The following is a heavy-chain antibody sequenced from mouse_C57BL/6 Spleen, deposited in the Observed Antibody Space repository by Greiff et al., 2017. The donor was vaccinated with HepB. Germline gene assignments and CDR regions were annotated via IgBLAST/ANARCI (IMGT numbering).Heavy chain of an antibody. D-gene: IGHD2-4*01. CDR2: INPNNGGT. Sequence: EVQLQQSGPELVKPGASVKISCKASGYTFTDYYMNWVKQSHGKSLEWIGDINPNNGGTSYNQKFKGKATLTVDKSSSTAYMELRSLTSKDSAVYYCARSHYDYDFDYWGQGTTLTVSS. V-gene: IGHV1-26*01. CDR1: GYTFTDYY. J-gene: IGHJ2*01. CDR3: ARSHYDYDFDY.